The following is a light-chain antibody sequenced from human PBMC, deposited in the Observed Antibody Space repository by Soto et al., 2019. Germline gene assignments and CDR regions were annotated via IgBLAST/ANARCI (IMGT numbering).Light chain of an antibody. Sequence: QSVLTQPPSVSGAPGQRVTISCTGSSSNIGAGYDVHWYQQLPGTAPKVLIHTDDQRPSGVPDRFSGSKSRTSASLAISGLQSEDEADYYCAAWDDSLDGWVFGGGTQLTV. V-gene: IGLV1-44*01. CDR2: TDD. J-gene: IGLJ3*02. CDR3: AAWDDSLDGWV. CDR1: SSNIGAGYD.